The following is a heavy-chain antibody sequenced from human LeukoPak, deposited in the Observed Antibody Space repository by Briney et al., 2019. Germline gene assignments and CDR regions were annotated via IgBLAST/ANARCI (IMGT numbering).Heavy chain of an antibody. Sequence: GGSLRLSSAPSGSGFSFSSYAMSWVRQAPGKGLEWVSGISGSGDSTHYADSVKGRFTISRDNSKNTLFLQMNSLRVEDTAVYYCDRGYSNLAYWGQGTLVTVSS. V-gene: IGHV3-23*01. J-gene: IGHJ4*02. CDR1: GSGFSFSSYA. D-gene: IGHD5-18*01. CDR3: DRGYSNLAY. CDR2: ISGSGDST.